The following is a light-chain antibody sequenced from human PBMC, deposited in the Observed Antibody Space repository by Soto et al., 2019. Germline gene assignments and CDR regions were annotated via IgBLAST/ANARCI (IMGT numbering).Light chain of an antibody. V-gene: IGLV1-40*01. CDR2: GDT. J-gene: IGLJ1*01. CDR1: RSNIGAGYE. CDR3: QSYDLSLSTPDV. Sequence: QSVLTQPPSVSGAPGQRITISCTGSRSNIGAGYEVHWYQQLPGTAPKLLIYGDTNRPSGVPDRFSGSKSGTSASLAITGLQAEDEADYYCQSYDLSLSTPDVFGTGTQLTVL.